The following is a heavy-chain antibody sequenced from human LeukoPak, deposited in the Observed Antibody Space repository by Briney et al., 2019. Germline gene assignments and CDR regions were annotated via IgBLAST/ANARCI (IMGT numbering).Heavy chain of an antibody. Sequence: PGGSLRLSCVASGFMFEDYGMHWVRQVPGKGLEWVSGISWNSNTRVYAESVKGRFTMSRDNAKHSLDLQMISLRAEDTALYYCVKDADFWSGLDCWGQGTLVTVSS. J-gene: IGHJ4*02. CDR2: ISWNSNTR. V-gene: IGHV3-9*01. CDR1: GFMFEDYG. CDR3: VKDADFWSGLDC. D-gene: IGHD3-3*01.